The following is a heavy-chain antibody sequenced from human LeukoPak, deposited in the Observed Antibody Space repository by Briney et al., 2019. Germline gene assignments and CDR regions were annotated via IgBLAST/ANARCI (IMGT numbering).Heavy chain of an antibody. CDR3: ARRWLHRKCFDY. Sequence: SETLSLTCAVSGGSFSGYYWSWIRQPPGKGLEWIGEINHSGSTNYNPSRKSRVTIPVDTSKNQVSLKLSSVTAAGTAVYYCARRWLHRKCFDYWGQARMVGVCS. CDR1: GGSFSGYY. V-gene: IGHV4-34*01. CDR2: INHSGST. J-gene: IGHJ4*02. D-gene: IGHD5-24*01.